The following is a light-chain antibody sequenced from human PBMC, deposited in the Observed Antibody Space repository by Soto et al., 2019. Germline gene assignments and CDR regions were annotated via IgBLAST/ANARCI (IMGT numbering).Light chain of an antibody. CDR2: GVS. CDR3: PPSRRFLMWT. CDR1: QSVRATS. V-gene: IGKV3-20*01. J-gene: IGKJ1*01. Sequence: EIVLTQSPGPLSVSPGETATLSCRPTQSVRATSLAWNQQRPGQAPRLLIYGVSSRATGMPVRFSGSGSGTDFILPICKLETEDFGVYYGPPSRRFLMWTSGQGTKVEIK.